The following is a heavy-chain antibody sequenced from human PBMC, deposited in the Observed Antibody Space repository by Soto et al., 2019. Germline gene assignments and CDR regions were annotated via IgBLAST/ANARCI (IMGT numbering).Heavy chain of an antibody. J-gene: IGHJ4*02. CDR3: AHSLRVLLWLGESSTFDY. D-gene: IGHD3-10*01. Sequence: SGPTLVNPTPTLTLTCTFSGFSLSTSGVGVGWIRQPPGKALEWFALIYWNDDKRYSPSLKSRLTITKDTSKNQVVLTMTNMAPVDTATYYCAHSLRVLLWLGESSTFDYWGQGTLVTVSS. CDR2: IYWNDDK. CDR1: GFSLSTSGVG. V-gene: IGHV2-5*01.